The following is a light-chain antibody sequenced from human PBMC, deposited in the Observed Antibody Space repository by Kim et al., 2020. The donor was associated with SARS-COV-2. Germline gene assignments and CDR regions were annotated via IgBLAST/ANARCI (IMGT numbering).Light chain of an antibody. CDR2: DVS. Sequence: LSPRESATLSCMARHSVSSYVGWYQQKPGQAPRLLMYDVSNRATGIPARFSGSGSGTDFTLTISSLEPEDFAVYYCQQRRDWPPTFGQGTRLEIK. V-gene: IGKV3-11*01. J-gene: IGKJ5*01. CDR1: HSVSSY. CDR3: QQRRDWPPT.